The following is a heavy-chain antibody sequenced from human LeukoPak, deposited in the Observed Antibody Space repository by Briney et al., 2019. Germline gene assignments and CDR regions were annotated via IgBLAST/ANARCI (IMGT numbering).Heavy chain of an antibody. CDR1: GYTFTRDD. CDR2: MNPNSGNT. J-gene: IGHJ6*03. D-gene: IGHD5-18*01. Sequence: ASVKVSCKASGYTFTRDDINWVRQATGQGLEWMGWMNPNSGNTGYAQKFQGRVTMTRNTSISTAYMELSSLRSEDTAGYYCARGRGDTAMVRDYYYYMDVWGKGTTVTVSS. CDR3: ARGRGDTAMVRDYYYYMDV. V-gene: IGHV1-8*01.